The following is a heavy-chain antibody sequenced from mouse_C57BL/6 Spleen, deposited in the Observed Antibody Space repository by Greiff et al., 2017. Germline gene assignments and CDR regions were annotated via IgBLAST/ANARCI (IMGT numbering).Heavy chain of an antibody. J-gene: IGHJ3*01. CDR2: IDPSDSYT. CDR3: ARDHYYGSRAGFAY. Sequence: QVQLQQPGAELVMPGASVKLSCKASGYTFTSYWMHWVKQRPGQGLEWIGEIDPSDSYTNYNQQFKFKSTLTVDKSSSTAYMQLSSLTSEDSAVYYCARDHYYGSRAGFAYWGQGTLVTVSA. CDR1: GYTFTSYW. V-gene: IGHV1-69*01. D-gene: IGHD1-1*01.